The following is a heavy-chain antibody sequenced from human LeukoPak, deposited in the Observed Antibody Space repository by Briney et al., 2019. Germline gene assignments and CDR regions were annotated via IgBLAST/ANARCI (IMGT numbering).Heavy chain of an antibody. CDR3: ARGGDTIGSIRSPFDI. CDR1: GFTVRDSY. Sequence: PGGSLRLSCAASGFTVRDSYTSGVRQAPGKGLEWVSAISGGGSTYYADCVKGRFIISRDNSKNTVYLQLNSLTAEYTAVYYCARGGDTIGSIRSPFDIWGQGTMVTVSS. D-gene: IGHD3-22*01. CDR2: ISGGGST. V-gene: IGHV3-53*01. J-gene: IGHJ3*02.